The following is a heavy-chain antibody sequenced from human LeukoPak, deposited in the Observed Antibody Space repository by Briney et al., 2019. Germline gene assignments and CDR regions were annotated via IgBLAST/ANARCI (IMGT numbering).Heavy chain of an antibody. Sequence: GGSLRLSCVGSGFTVRSTYMSWVRQAPGKGLEWVSVLFGGGSIYYADSVKGGFTISRDNSKNTLFLQMNSLRAEDTAVYYCARGDCNGGSCYGYYFDYWGQGTLVTVSS. CDR1: GFTVRSTY. D-gene: IGHD2-15*01. V-gene: IGHV3-66*01. CDR2: LFGGGSI. CDR3: ARGDCNGGSCYGYYFDY. J-gene: IGHJ4*02.